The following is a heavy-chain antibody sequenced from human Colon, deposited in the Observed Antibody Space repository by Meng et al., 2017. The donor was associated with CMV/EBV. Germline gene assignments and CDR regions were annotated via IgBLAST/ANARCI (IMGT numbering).Heavy chain of an antibody. Sequence: GESLKISCAASGFTFSDYNMHWVRQTPGKGLEWVALISYDGTNKHYADSVKGRFTISRDHAKNSVYLQMDNLTAADTALYFCARGDTPAANLASFDVWGQGTMVTVSS. CDR3: ARGDTPAANLASFDV. J-gene: IGHJ3*01. CDR1: GFTFSDYN. V-gene: IGHV3-30-3*01. CDR2: ISYDGTNK. D-gene: IGHD2-2*01.